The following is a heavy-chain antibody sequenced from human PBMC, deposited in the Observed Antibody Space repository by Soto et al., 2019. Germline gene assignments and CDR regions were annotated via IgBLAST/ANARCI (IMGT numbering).Heavy chain of an antibody. CDR3: ARDRGNGDCVPTYFDY. V-gene: IGHV3-30-3*01. D-gene: IGHD2-21*02. CDR2: ISYDGSNK. J-gene: IGHJ4*02. Sequence: QVQLVESGGGVVQPGRSLRLSCAASGFTFSSYAMHWVRQAPGKGLEWVAVISYDGSNKYYADSVKGRFTISRDNSKNTLYLQRNSLRAEDTAVYYCARDRGNGDCVPTYFDYWGQGTLVTVSS. CDR1: GFTFSSYA.